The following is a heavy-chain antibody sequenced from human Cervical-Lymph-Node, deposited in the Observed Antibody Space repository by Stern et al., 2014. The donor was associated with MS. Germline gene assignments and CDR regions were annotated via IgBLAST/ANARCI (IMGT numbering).Heavy chain of an antibody. CDR1: GFSFSDYS. V-gene: IGHV3-21*01. Sequence: EVQLEESGGGLVKPGGSLRLSCVASGFSFSDYSLYWVRQTPGKGLEWISSITSNGTYIFYADTMEGRFTISRDNAQNSLFLQIHSLRAEDTALYYCVRRGGIKYFDYWGRGTLVTVSS. J-gene: IGHJ4*02. CDR3: VRRGGIKYFDY. CDR2: ITSNGTYI. D-gene: IGHD3-16*01.